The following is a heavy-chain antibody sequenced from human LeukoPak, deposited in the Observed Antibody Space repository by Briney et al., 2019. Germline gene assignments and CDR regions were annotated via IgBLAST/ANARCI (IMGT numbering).Heavy chain of an antibody. Sequence: ASVKVSCKASGYTFTSYGITWVRQAPGQGLEWMGWISAYNGNTNYAQKVQGRVTMTTDTFTSTAYMELRSLRSDDTAVYYCARGESTTVVTPGDYWGQGTLVTVSS. CDR1: GYTFTSYG. CDR2: ISAYNGNT. D-gene: IGHD4-23*01. J-gene: IGHJ4*02. CDR3: ARGESTTVVTPGDY. V-gene: IGHV1-18*01.